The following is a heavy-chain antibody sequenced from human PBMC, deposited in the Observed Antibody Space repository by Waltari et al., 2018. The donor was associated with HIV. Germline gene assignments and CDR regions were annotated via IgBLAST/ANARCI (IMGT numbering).Heavy chain of an antibody. V-gene: IGHV1-46*01. CDR2: INPSGSTT. CDR1: GYTFTISY. CDR3: ARDEGGGEYNDFWSGLDYYGMDV. D-gene: IGHD3-3*01. J-gene: IGHJ6*02. Sequence: QLQLVQSGAEVKKPGASVKVSCKASGYTFTISYIHWLQPSPVQGLEWMGIINPSGSTTRNAQKFQGRVTITRDTSTRTVYMELSSLRSEDTAVYYCARDEGGGEYNDFWSGLDYYGMDVWGQGTTVTVSS.